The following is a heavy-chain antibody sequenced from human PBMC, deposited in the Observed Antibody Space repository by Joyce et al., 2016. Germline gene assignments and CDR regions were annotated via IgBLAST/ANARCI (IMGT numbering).Heavy chain of an antibody. CDR3: ARGKAFDV. J-gene: IGHJ3*01. Sequence: EVQLVESGGGLVQPGGSLRLSCAASVFTFSGNSMSWLRQAPGGGLEWVANIKQDGSAVYYLDSVKGRFTVSRDNARSLVHLQMVSLRVEDTALYYCARGKAFDVWGQGTMVTVSS. CDR2: IKQDGSAV. V-gene: IGHV3-7*01. CDR1: VFTFSGNS.